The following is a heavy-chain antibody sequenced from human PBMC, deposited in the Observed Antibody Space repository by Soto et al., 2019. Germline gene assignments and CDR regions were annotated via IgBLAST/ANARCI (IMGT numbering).Heavy chain of an antibody. CDR2: AIPILGTA. Sequence: ASVKVSCKASGGTFSSFAINWVRQAPGQGPEWMGGAIPILGTANYAQKFQGRVTIIADETTNTASLELTSLRSEDTAVYYCARGNALDIWGQGTTVTVSS. CDR1: GGTFSSFA. CDR3: ARGNALDI. V-gene: IGHV1-69*13. J-gene: IGHJ6*02.